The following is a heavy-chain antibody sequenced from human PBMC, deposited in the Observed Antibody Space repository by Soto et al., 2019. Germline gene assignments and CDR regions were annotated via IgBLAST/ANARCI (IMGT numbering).Heavy chain of an antibody. V-gene: IGHV3-48*03. CDR2: ISSSGSTA. J-gene: IGHJ4*02. Sequence: PVGSLRLSCAASGFTFSRFELHWVRQAPGKGLEWISYISSSGSTAYYASSVEGRFTSSRDNANNSVYLQMDSLRAEDTALYYCTRAAWFPYLSFYWGQGALVTV. CDR3: TRAAWFPYLSFY. CDR1: GFTFSRFE. D-gene: IGHD3-10*01.